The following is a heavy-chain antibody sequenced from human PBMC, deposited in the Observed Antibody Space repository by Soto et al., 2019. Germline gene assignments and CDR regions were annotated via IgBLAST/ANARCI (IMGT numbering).Heavy chain of an antibody. V-gene: IGHV1-69*01. Sequence: QVYLVQSGAEVKKPGSSVKVSCKALRGTFTNYAFSWVRQAPEQGLEWMGGIMPFFGSGNYAQKFQGRINITADESTSSVYLELTSLRSEDTAVYYCARDRAGYYSHFVYWGQGTLVTLSS. J-gene: IGHJ4*02. CDR2: IMPFFGSG. D-gene: IGHD3-22*01. CDR1: RGTFTNYA. CDR3: ARDRAGYYSHFVY.